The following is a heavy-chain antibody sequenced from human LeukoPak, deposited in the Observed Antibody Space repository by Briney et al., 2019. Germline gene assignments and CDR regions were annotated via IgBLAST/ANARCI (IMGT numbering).Heavy chain of an antibody. Sequence: GGSLRLSCAASGFTFSSYSMNWVRQAPGKGLEWVSSISSSSSYIYYADSVKGRFTVSRDNAKNSLYLQMNSLRAEDTAVYYCAREHDYGDSADYWGQGTLVTVSS. D-gene: IGHD4-17*01. J-gene: IGHJ4*02. CDR3: AREHDYGDSADY. V-gene: IGHV3-21*01. CDR1: GFTFSSYS. CDR2: ISSSSSYI.